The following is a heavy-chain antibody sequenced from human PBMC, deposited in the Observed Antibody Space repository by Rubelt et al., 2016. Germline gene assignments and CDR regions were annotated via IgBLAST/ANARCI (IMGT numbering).Heavy chain of an antibody. CDR2: VNDSGTT. D-gene: IGHD4/OR15-4a*01. CDR3: ARHLSQNANYWEPFDY. J-gene: IGHJ4*02. Sequence: QVQLQQWGAGLLKPSETLSLACAVYGESFSGYYWTWIRQTPGKGLEWIGEVNDSGTTNYNASLKSRVGISVDKSKNQFSLKLTSVTAADTAVYYCARHLSQNANYWEPFDYWGQGTLVSASS. CDR1: GESFSGYY. V-gene: IGHV4-34*01.